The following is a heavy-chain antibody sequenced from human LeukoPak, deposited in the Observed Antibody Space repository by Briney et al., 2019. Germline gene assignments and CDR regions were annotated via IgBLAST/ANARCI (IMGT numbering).Heavy chain of an antibody. D-gene: IGHD4-17*01. CDR3: ARGHDYGDFPIDY. Sequence: ASATLSLTCTVSGGSISSGGYYWSWIRQHPGKGLEWIGYIYYSGSTYYNPSLKSRVTISVDTSKNQFSLKLSSVTAADTAVYYCARGHDYGDFPIDYWGQGTLVTVSS. CDR2: IYYSGST. CDR1: GGSISSGGYY. J-gene: IGHJ4*02. V-gene: IGHV4-31*03.